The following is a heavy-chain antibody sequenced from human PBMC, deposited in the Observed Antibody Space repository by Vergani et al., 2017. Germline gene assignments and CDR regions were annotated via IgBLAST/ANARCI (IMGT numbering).Heavy chain of an antibody. CDR3: ARPVYYYGSGSRAYYMDV. CDR2: ISAYNGNT. Sequence: QVQLVQSGAEVGKPGASVKISCKASGYTFTAYYIHWVRQAPGQGLEWMGWISAYNGNTNYAQKLQGRVTMTTDTSTSTAYMELRSLRSDDTAVYYCARPVYYYGSGSRAYYMDVWGKGTTVTVSS. J-gene: IGHJ6*03. V-gene: IGHV1-18*04. D-gene: IGHD3-10*01. CDR1: GYTFTAYY.